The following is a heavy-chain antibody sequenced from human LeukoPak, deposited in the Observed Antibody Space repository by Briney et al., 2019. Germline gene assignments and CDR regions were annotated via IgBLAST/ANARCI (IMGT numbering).Heavy chain of an antibody. CDR3: VKDKGIQIWFGAFDI. D-gene: IGHD5-18*01. Sequence: PGRSLRLSCAASGFTFDDYAMHWVRQAPGKGLEWVSGIFWNSGSIGYADSVKGRFTISRDNAKKSLYLQMNSLRVEDTALYYCVKDKGIQIWFGAFDIWGQGTMVTVSS. V-gene: IGHV3-9*01. J-gene: IGHJ3*02. CDR2: IFWNSGSI. CDR1: GFTFDDYA.